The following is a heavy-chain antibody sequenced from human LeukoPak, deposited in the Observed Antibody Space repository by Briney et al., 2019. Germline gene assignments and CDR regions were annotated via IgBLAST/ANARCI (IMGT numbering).Heavy chain of an antibody. V-gene: IGHV3-15*01. CDR1: GFTFSNAW. D-gene: IGHD4-17*01. CDR2: IKSKTDGGTR. Sequence: GGSLRLSCATSGFTFSNAWMSWVRQAPAKGLEGVVLIKSKTDGGTRDYAAPVKGRFTISRDDSKNTLYLQMNSLKTEDTAVYYCTTATVTTSLYYYYYGMDVWGQGTTVTVSS. J-gene: IGHJ6*02. CDR3: TTATVTTSLYYYYYGMDV.